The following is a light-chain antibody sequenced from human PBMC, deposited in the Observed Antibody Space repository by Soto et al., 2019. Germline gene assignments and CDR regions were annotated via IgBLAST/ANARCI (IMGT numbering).Light chain of an antibody. CDR1: QSISTY. CDR2: ATS. Sequence: DTQMTQSPSSLSASAGDRVTITCRASQSISTYLNWLQQKPGKAPEVLISATSTLQSGVPARFSGSGSGTEFTLTISSLQPEDVATYYCQQTYSRVLSFGGGTKVEIK. J-gene: IGKJ4*01. CDR3: QQTYSRVLS. V-gene: IGKV1-39*01.